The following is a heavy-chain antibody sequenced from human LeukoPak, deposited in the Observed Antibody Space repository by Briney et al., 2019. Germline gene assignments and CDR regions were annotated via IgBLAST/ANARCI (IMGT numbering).Heavy chain of an antibody. V-gene: IGHV3-30*02. Sequence: GGSLRLSCAVSGFTFTNYWMSWVRQAPGKGLEWVAFTRYDGSNNYYADSVKGRFTISRDNSKNTLYLQMNSLRAEDTAVYYCAKDTVKVTTIRRVPHYMDVWGKGTTVTISS. CDR1: GFTFTNYW. D-gene: IGHD5-12*01. CDR2: TRYDGSNN. J-gene: IGHJ6*03. CDR3: AKDTVKVTTIRRVPHYMDV.